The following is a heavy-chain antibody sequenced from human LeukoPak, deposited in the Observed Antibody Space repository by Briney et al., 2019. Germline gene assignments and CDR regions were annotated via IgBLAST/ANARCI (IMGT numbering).Heavy chain of an antibody. CDR3: ARAILPDGSGSCYFDY. CDR2: ISSSSSTM. D-gene: IGHD3-10*01. CDR1: GFTFSSYS. V-gene: IGHV3-48*02. Sequence: GGSLRLSCAASGFTFSSYSMNWVRQAPGKGLEWVSYISSSSSTMYYADSVKGRFTISRDNAKNSLYLQMNSLRDEDTAVYYCARAILPDGSGSCYFDYWGQGTLVTVSS. J-gene: IGHJ4*02.